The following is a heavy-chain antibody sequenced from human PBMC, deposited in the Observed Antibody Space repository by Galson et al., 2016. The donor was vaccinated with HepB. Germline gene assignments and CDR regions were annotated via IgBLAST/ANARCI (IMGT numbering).Heavy chain of an antibody. Sequence: SVKVSCKASGYTFTAYSIHWVRQAPGQGLEWMGWITPKNGGTNYAQKFQGRVTMTRDTSIRTAYMELNSLRSDDTAVYYCARERLVSDYGDYGGSSSYYYYALDVWGQGTTVTVSS. CDR3: ARERLVSDYGDYGGSSSYYYYALDV. V-gene: IGHV1-2*02. CDR1: GYTFTAYS. D-gene: IGHD4-17*01. J-gene: IGHJ6*02. CDR2: ITPKNGGT.